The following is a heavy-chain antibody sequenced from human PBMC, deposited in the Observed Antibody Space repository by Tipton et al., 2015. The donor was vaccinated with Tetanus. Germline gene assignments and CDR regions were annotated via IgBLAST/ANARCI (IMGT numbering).Heavy chain of an antibody. CDR1: GASLRGGDYH. Sequence: TLSLTCTVSGASLRGGDYHWSWIRQPPGKGLEWLAYISGSGATNSNYYLKSLITMTRDTSRNQFSLTLTSVTAADTAVYYCARDPHTIRTGNLRGFDYWGQGTLVTVSS. J-gene: IGHJ4*02. CDR2: ISGSGAT. V-gene: IGHV4-61*08. CDR3: ARDPHTIRTGNLRGFDY. D-gene: IGHD3-10*01.